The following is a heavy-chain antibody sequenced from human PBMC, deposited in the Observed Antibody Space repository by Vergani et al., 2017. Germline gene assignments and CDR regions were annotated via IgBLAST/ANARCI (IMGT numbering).Heavy chain of an antibody. Sequence: EVQLVESGGGLVQPGGSLRLSCAASGFTFSTYDMPWVRQATGKGLEWVSAIGTAGDTYYPGSAKGRFTISRENAKNSLYLQMNGLRAGDTAVYYCARRDSSSPALDYWGQGTLVTVSS. V-gene: IGHV3-13*01. CDR2: IGTAGDT. J-gene: IGHJ4*02. D-gene: IGHD6-6*01. CDR1: GFTFSTYD. CDR3: ARRDSSSPALDY.